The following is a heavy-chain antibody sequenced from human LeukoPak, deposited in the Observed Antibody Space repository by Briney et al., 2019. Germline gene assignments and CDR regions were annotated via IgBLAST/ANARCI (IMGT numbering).Heavy chain of an antibody. D-gene: IGHD3-22*01. CDR2: IIPILGIA. CDR3: ARVTYYYDSSGLNWFDP. V-gene: IGHV1-69*04. J-gene: IGHJ5*02. CDR1: GGTFSSYA. Sequence: SVKVSCKASGGTFSSYAISWVRRAPGQGLEWMGRIIPILGIANYAQKFQGRVTITADKSTSTAYMELSSLRSEDTAVYYCARVTYYYDSSGLNWFDPWGQGTLVTVSP.